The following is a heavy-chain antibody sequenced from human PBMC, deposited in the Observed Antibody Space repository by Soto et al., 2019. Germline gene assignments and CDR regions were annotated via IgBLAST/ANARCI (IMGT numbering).Heavy chain of an antibody. Sequence: QVQLVESGGGVVQPGTSLRVSCVGSGFTFRSYVIHWVRQAPGKGLEWVALTSYDGGDKYYGDSVRGRFTISRDNSRNTVDLQMDSLRLEDTALYYCARWGTTGGLDVCGQGTLVSVSS. CDR3: ARWGTTGGLDV. CDR1: GFTFRSYV. J-gene: IGHJ1*01. D-gene: IGHD3-16*01. V-gene: IGHV3-30*19. CDR2: TSYDGGDK.